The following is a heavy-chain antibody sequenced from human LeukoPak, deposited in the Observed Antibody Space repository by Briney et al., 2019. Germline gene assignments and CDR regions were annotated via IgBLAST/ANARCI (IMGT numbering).Heavy chain of an antibody. CDR3: ARGGGSSSTTNS. Sequence: GGSLRLSCAASGFSVSNNYMSWVRQAPGKGLEWVSVIFTGGSTYYADSVKGRFTTSRDNSKNTVYLQMNSLRAEDTAMYYCARGGGSSSTTNSWGQGTLVTVSS. D-gene: IGHD6-13*01. J-gene: IGHJ4*02. CDR2: IFTGGST. V-gene: IGHV3-53*01. CDR1: GFSVSNNY.